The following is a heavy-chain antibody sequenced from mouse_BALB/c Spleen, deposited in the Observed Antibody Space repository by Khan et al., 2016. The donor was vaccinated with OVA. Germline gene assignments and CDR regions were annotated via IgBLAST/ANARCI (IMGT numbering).Heavy chain of an antibody. CDR3: ASVYEFGEGIAY. CDR2: IWGGGST. J-gene: IGHJ3*01. Sequence: MQLQESGPGLVQPSQSLSITCTVSGFSLTNFGVHWIRQSPGRGLEWLGVIWGGGSTDYSAAFISRLSISKDNPKSQVFFKMNSLQPNDTAIYYCASVYEFGEGIAYWGQGTLVTVS. D-gene: IGHD2-3*01. V-gene: IGHV2-2*02. CDR1: GFSLTNFG.